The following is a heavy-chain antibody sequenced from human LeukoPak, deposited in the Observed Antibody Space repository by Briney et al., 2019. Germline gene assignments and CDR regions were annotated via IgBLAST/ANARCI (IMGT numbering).Heavy chain of an antibody. CDR3: ARAADYGYYYYYMDV. CDR1: GYPISSGYY. CDR2: IYHSGST. J-gene: IGHJ6*03. Sequence: SETLSLTCTVSGYPISSGYYWGWIRQPPGKGLEWIGSIYHSGSTYYNPSLKSRVTISVDTSKNQFSLKLSSVTAADTAVYYCARAADYGYYYYYMDVWGKGTTVTVSS. V-gene: IGHV4-38-2*02. D-gene: IGHD4-17*01.